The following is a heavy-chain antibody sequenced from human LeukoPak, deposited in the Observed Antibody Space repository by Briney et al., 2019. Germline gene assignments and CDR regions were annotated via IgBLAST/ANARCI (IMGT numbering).Heavy chain of an antibody. CDR3: ARKVRASPSCFDP. CDR1: GGSFSGYY. V-gene: IGHV4-34*01. CDR2: ISKSASS. Sequence: SETLALTCAVYGGSFSGYYWSWIRQSPGKGLEWFGEISKSASSNYNPSLKSRVILSFDSSKTQFFLKLISVTAADTAVYYCARKVRASPSCFDPWGQGALVTVSS. D-gene: IGHD2-21*01. J-gene: IGHJ5*02.